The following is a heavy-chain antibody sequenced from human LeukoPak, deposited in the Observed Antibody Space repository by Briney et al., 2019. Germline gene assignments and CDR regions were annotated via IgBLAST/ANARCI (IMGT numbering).Heavy chain of an antibody. CDR3: AKDLVSGVWGSYRYSAFDY. Sequence: PGGSLRLSCAASGFTFSSYWMHWVRQAPGKGLVWVSRINSDGRSTSYADSVKGRFTISRDNSKNTLYLQMNSLRAEDTAVYYCAKDLVSGVWGSYRYSAFDYWGQGTLVTVSS. J-gene: IGHJ4*02. CDR1: GFTFSSYW. V-gene: IGHV3-74*01. D-gene: IGHD3-16*02. CDR2: INSDGRST.